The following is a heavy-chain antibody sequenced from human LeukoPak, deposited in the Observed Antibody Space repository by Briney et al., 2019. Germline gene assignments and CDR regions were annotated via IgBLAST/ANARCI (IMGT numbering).Heavy chain of an antibody. CDR3: ARAGGFFSPFGY. CDR1: GGSISSGGYY. CDR2: IYYSGST. J-gene: IGHJ4*02. Sequence: SETLSLTCTVSGGSISSGGYYWSWIRQHPGKGLEWIGYIYYSGSTYYNPSLKSRVTISVDTSKSQFSLKLSSVTAADTAVYYCARAGGFFSPFGYWGQGTLVTVSS. V-gene: IGHV4-31*03. D-gene: IGHD3-16*01.